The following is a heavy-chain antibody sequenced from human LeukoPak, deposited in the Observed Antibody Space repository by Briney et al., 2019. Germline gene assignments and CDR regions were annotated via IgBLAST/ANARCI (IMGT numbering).Heavy chain of an antibody. CDR3: ARDFARTGDYHHFDF. V-gene: IGHV3-21*01. CDR2: VISVSETYI. D-gene: IGHD7-27*01. J-gene: IGHJ4*02. Sequence: GGSLRLSCTASGFTLNSYTMNWVRQAPGKGLEWVSSVISVSETYIYYADSVKGRFTISRDNAKNSLYLQMNSLRADDTAVYYCARDFARTGDYHHFDFWGQGTLVTVSS. CDR1: GFTLNSYT.